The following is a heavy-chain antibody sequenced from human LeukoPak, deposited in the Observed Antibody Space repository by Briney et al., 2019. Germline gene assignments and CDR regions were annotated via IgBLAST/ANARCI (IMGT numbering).Heavy chain of an antibody. V-gene: IGHV3-9*01. CDR2: IDWNGGNI. D-gene: IGHD3-10*01. J-gene: IGHJ4*02. Sequence: GRSLRLSCAASGFTYGDYAKHWVRQAPGKGLEWVSGIDWNGGNIGYADSVKGRFTISRDNAKNSLYLQMNSLIIEDTAFYYCAKSLGGWFGGLDYWGQGTLVTVSS. CDR3: AKSLGGWFGGLDY. CDR1: GFTYGDYA.